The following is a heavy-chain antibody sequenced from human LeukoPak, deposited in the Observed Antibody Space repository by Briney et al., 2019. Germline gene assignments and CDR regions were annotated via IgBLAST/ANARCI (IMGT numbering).Heavy chain of an antibody. CDR3: ARQVVVVTPASLDY. CDR1: GFTFSSYS. J-gene: IGHJ4*02. D-gene: IGHD3-22*01. V-gene: IGHV3-21*01. Sequence: GGSLRLSCAASGFTFSSYSMNWVRQAPGKGLEWVSSISSSSYIYYADSVKGRFTISRDNAKNSLYLQMNSLRAEDTAVYYCARQVVVVTPASLDYWGQGTLVTVSS. CDR2: ISSSSYI.